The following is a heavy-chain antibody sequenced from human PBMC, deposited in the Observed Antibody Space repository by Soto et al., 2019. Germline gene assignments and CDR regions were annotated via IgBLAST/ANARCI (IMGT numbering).Heavy chain of an antibody. CDR1: GFTVSRDY. J-gene: IGHJ5*02. D-gene: IGHD4-17*01. Sequence: GGSLSLSCAASGFTVSRDYMSWVRQAPGKGLEWVSVIYTGGGTYYADSVKGRFTFSRDNSKNTLYLQMNSLRAEDTAVYYCARAYGGNPALFDPWGQGT. CDR2: IYTGGGT. CDR3: ARAYGGNPALFDP. V-gene: IGHV3-53*01.